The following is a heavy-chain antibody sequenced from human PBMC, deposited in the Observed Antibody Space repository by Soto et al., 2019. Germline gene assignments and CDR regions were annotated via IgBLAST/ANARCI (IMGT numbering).Heavy chain of an antibody. CDR1: GGTFSSYA. J-gene: IGHJ5*02. CDR3: ARRPIAYCGGDCYPSRFDP. CDR2: IIPIFGTA. Sequence: SVKVSCKASGGTFSSYAISWVRQAPGQGLEWMGGIIPIFGTANYAQKFQGRVTITADESTSTAYMELSSLRSEDAAVYYCARRPIAYCGGDCYPSRFDPWGQGTLVTVSS. D-gene: IGHD2-21*02. V-gene: IGHV1-69*13.